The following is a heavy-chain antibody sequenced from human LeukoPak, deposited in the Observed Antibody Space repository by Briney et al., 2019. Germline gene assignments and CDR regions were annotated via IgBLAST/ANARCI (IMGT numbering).Heavy chain of an antibody. CDR3: ARVVTVAWSERRPGYYYMDV. Sequence: GGSLRLSCAASGFTFSSYAMSWVRQAPGKGLEWVSTISGSGGSTYYADSVKGRFTISRDNSKNMLYLQMNSLRAEDTAIYYCARVVTVAWSERRPGYYYMDVWGKGTTVTVSS. J-gene: IGHJ6*03. CDR1: GFTFSSYA. CDR2: ISGSGGST. V-gene: IGHV3-23*01. D-gene: IGHD1-1*01.